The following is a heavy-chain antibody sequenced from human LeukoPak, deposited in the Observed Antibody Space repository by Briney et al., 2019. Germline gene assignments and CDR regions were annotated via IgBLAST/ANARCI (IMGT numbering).Heavy chain of an antibody. CDR2: IYYSGNT. V-gene: IGHV4-59*01. CDR1: GGSISSYY. Sequence: PSETLSLTCTVSGGSISSYYWSWIRQPPGKGLEWIGYIYYSGNTNYNPSLKGRVTISVDTSKNQFSLKLSSVTAADTAVYYCARVGDSSSWYYFDYWGQGTLVTVSS. J-gene: IGHJ4*02. CDR3: ARVGDSSSWYYFDY. D-gene: IGHD6-13*01.